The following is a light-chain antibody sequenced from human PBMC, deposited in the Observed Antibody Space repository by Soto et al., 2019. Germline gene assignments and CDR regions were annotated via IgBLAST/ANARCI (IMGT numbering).Light chain of an antibody. CDR2: GAD. Sequence: EIVMTQSPATLSVSPGERATLSCRASQSVSSNLGWYQQKPGQASRLLIYGADTRATGIPARFSGSGSGTEFTLTISSLQSEDFAVYYCHQYNNWPRTCGQGTKVEIK. V-gene: IGKV3-15*01. CDR3: HQYNNWPRT. J-gene: IGKJ1*01. CDR1: QSVSSN.